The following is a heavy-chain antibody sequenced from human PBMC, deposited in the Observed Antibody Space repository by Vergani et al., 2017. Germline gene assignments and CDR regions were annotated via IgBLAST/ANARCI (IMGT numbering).Heavy chain of an antibody. CDR3: ARLSLGYCSSTSCYDYYYYYYGMDV. Sequence: QVQLQESGPGLVKPSETLSLTCTVSGGSISSYYWSWIRQPPGKGLEWIGYIYYSGSTNDNPSLKSRVTISVDTSKNQFSLKLSSVTAADTAVYYCARLSLGYCSSTSCYDYYYYYYGMDVWGQGTTVTVSS. CDR1: GGSISSYY. V-gene: IGHV4-59*01. J-gene: IGHJ6*02. CDR2: IYYSGST. D-gene: IGHD2-2*01.